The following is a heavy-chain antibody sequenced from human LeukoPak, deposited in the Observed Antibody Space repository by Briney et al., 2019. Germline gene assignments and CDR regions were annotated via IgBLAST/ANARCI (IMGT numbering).Heavy chain of an antibody. CDR3: ATNPRLVGATRPL. CDR2: INSDGSST. V-gene: IGHV3-74*01. D-gene: IGHD1-26*01. J-gene: IGHJ3*01. CDR1: GFTFSTYW. Sequence: GGSLRLSCAASGFTFSTYWMHWVRQAPGKGLVWVSRINSDGSSTTYADSVKGRFTISRDNAKNTLYLQMNSLRAEDTVVYYCATNPRLVGATRPLWGQGTMVTVSS.